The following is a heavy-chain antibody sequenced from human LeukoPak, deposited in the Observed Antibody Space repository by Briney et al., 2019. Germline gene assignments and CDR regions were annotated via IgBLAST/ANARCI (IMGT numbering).Heavy chain of an antibody. CDR2: IYYSGST. D-gene: IGHD3-10*01. CDR1: GGSISGYY. Sequence: SETLSLTCTVSGGSISGYYWSWIRQPPGKGLEWIGFIYYSGSTKYNPSLKSRVTISVDTSKNQFSLKLTSVTAADTAVYYCARYGSGSYSDDHFQHWGRGTLVTVSS. J-gene: IGHJ1*01. V-gene: IGHV4-59*08. CDR3: ARYGSGSYSDDHFQH.